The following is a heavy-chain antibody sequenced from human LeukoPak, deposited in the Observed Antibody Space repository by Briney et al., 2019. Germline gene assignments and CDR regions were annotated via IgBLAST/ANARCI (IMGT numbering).Heavy chain of an antibody. Sequence: GESLKISCKGSGYSFTIYWIAWVRQMPGKGLEWMGIIYPGDSDTRYSPSFQGQVTISADKSISTAYLQWSSLKASDTAMYYCARHSPYYYDSSGYYYYDWFDPWGQGTLVTVSS. J-gene: IGHJ5*02. CDR1: GYSFTIYW. D-gene: IGHD3-22*01. CDR3: ARHSPYYYDSSGYYYYDWFDP. CDR2: IYPGDSDT. V-gene: IGHV5-51*01.